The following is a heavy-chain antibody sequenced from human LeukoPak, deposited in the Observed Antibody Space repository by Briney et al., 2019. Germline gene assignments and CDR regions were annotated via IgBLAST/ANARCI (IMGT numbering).Heavy chain of an antibody. J-gene: IGHJ4*02. V-gene: IGHV4-39*07. Sequence: SETLSLTCTVSGGSISSSSYYWGWIRQPPGKGLEWIGSIYYSGSTYYNPSLKSRVTISVDTSKNQFSLKLSSVTAADTAVYYCARGPPGQQLVVEGYYFDYWGQGTLVTVSS. CDR2: IYYSGST. CDR1: GGSISSSSYY. D-gene: IGHD6-13*01. CDR3: ARGPPGQQLVVEGYYFDY.